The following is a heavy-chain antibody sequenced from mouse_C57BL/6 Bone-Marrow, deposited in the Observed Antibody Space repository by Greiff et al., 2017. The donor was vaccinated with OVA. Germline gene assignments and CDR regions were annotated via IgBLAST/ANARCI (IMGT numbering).Heavy chain of an antibody. Sequence: LQQSGPGLVQPSQSLSITCTVSGFSLTSYGVHWVRQSPGKGLEWLGVIWSGGSTDYNAAFISRLSISKDNSKSQVFFKMNSLQADDTAIYYCASYGNYEGYYAMDYWGQGTSVTVSS. CDR3: ASYGNYEGYYAMDY. J-gene: IGHJ4*01. V-gene: IGHV2-2*01. CDR1: GFSLTSYG. D-gene: IGHD2-1*01. CDR2: IWSGGST.